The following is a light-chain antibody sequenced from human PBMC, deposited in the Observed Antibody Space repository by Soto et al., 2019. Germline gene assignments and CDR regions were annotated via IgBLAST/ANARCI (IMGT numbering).Light chain of an antibody. Sequence: EIVLTQSPGNLSLSPGERATLSCRASQSVSSSYLAWYQQKPGQAPRLLIYGASSRATGIPDRFSGSGCGTDFTLTISRLEPEDFAVYYCQQYGSSSITFGQGTRLEIK. CDR1: QSVSSSY. J-gene: IGKJ5*01. V-gene: IGKV3-20*01. CDR2: GAS. CDR3: QQYGSSSIT.